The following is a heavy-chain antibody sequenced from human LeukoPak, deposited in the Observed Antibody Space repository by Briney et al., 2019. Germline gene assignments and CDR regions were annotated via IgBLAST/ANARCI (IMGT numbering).Heavy chain of an antibody. CDR1: GGSISSSSYY. Sequence: SEILSLTCTVSGGSISSSSYYWGWIRQPPGKGLEWIGSIYYSGSTYYNPSLKSRVTISVDTSKNQFSLKLSSVTAADTAVYFCAKDRSCYGAFDNLGQGTMGTGSS. J-gene: IGHJ3*02. CDR3: AKDRSCYGAFDN. V-gene: IGHV4-39*07. CDR2: IYYSGST. D-gene: IGHD3-22*01.